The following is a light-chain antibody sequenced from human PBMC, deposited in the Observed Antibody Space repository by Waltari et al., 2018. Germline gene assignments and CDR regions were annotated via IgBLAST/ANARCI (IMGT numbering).Light chain of an antibody. V-gene: IGLV3-27*01. CDR1: VLAKKY. J-gene: IGLJ3*02. CDR2: KDS. Sequence: SYELTQPSSVSVSPGQTARITCSGDVLAKKYARWFQQKPGQAPVLVIYKDSERPSGIPHRFSGSSSWTTVTLTISVAQVEDEANSYCYSAADNNLRVFGGGTKLTVL. CDR3: YSAADNNLRV.